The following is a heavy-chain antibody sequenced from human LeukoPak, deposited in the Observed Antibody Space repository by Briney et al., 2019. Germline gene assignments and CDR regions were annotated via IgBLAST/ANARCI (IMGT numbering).Heavy chain of an antibody. Sequence: GGSLRLSCAASGFTFSSYGMHWVRQAPGKGLEWVANINQDGSKKFYVDSVKGRFTISRDNAKNALYLQMNSLRVEDTGVYFCARGQTLTFWGQGTLVTVSS. J-gene: IGHJ4*02. CDR3: ARGQTLTF. CDR2: INQDGSKK. CDR1: GFTFSSYG. V-gene: IGHV3-7*01.